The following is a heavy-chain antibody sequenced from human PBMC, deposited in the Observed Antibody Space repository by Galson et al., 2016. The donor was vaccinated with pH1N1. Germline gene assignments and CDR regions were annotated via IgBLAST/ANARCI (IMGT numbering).Heavy chain of an antibody. V-gene: IGHV3-53*01. CDR2: IYPRGTT. D-gene: IGHD4-17*01. J-gene: IGHJ5*02. CDR1: EFLVTDIF. CDR3: AFDTVPKGADH. Sequence: SLRLSCAASEFLVTDIFMSWVRQAPGKRPEWVSTIYPRGTTYYADFAEGRFTISRDTSKNMLFLHMHALRAEDTALYYCAFDTVPKGADHWGQGTLVTVSS.